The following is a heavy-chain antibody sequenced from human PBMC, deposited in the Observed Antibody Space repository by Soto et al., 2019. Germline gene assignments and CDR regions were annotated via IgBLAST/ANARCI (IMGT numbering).Heavy chain of an antibody. CDR2: IGGSGANT. Sequence: LLESGGGLVQPGGSLRLSCAASGLTFPSYAMTWVRQAPGQGLEWVSAIGGSGANTYYADSVKGRFTISRDNSKNTVYLQMNSLRAEDTAVYYCAKGSSSTQYLNYYFYHMDVWGKGTTVSVSS. V-gene: IGHV3-23*01. CDR3: AKGSSSTQYLNYYFYHMDV. J-gene: IGHJ6*03. D-gene: IGHD2-2*01. CDR1: GLTFPSYA.